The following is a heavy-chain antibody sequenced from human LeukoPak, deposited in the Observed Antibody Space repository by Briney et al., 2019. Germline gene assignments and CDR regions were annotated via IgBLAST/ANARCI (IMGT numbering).Heavy chain of an antibody. D-gene: IGHD3-22*01. J-gene: IGHJ4*02. CDR1: GFTFSSYS. V-gene: IGHV3-21*01. Sequence: GGSLRLSCAASGFTFSSYSMNWVRQAPGKGLEWVSSISSSSSYIYYADSVKGRFTISRDNAKNPLYLQMNSLRAEDTAVYYCARDYYDSSGYYHFDYWGQGTLVTVSS. CDR3: ARDYYDSSGYYHFDY. CDR2: ISSSSSYI.